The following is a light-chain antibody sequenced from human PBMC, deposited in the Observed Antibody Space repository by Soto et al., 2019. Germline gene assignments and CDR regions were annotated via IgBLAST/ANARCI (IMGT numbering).Light chain of an antibody. Sequence: QSVLTQPPSASGSPGQSVTISCTGTSSDVGGYKFVSWYQQHPDKAPKLIIYEVIKRPSGVPDRFSGSKSGNTASLTVSGLQAEDEGDYYCSSYGGSNNLVFGGGTKLTVL. CDR1: SSDVGGYKF. CDR3: SSYGGSNNLV. V-gene: IGLV2-8*01. CDR2: EVI. J-gene: IGLJ2*01.